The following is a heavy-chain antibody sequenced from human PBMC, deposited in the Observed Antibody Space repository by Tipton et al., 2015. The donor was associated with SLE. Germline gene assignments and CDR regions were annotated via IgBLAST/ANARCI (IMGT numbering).Heavy chain of an antibody. V-gene: IGHV3-30*02. D-gene: IGHD3-22*01. Sequence: SLRLSCAASGFTFSKYGLHWVRQAPGKGLEWVAFIRYDGSNKYYADTVKGRFTIFRDNSKNTLSLQMNSLSAEDTATYYCAKAQHCYDSSAAFDVWGQGTKVSVSS. CDR2: IRYDGSNK. CDR1: GFTFSKYG. CDR3: AKAQHCYDSSAAFDV. J-gene: IGHJ3*01.